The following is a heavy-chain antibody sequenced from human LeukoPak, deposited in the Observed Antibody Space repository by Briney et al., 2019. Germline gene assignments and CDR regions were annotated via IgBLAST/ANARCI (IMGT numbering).Heavy chain of an antibody. V-gene: IGHV1-3*01. CDR3: ARGVWYFGGLDY. Sequence: ASVKVSCKASVYTFTSYAMHWVHQAHGQRLEWMGWINAGNGNTKYSQKFQGRVTITRDTSASTAYMELSSLRSEDTAVYYCARGVWYFGGLDYWGQGTLVTVSS. CDR1: VYTFTSYA. J-gene: IGHJ4*02. D-gene: IGHD3-10*01. CDR2: INAGNGNT.